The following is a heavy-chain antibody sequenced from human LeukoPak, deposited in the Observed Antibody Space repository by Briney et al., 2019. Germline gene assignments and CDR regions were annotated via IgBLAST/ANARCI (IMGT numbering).Heavy chain of an antibody. D-gene: IGHD2-15*01. CDR3: ARDRGAVAATWFDY. CDR1: GFTFSGYY. CDR2: IGGSSSGYT. Sequence: PGGSLRLSCAASGFTFSGYYMSWIRQAPGKGLEWVSCIGGSSSGYTNHADSVKGRFTISRDNAKNSLYLQMDGLRVEDTAVYYCARDRGAVAATWFDYWGQGTLVTVSS. J-gene: IGHJ4*02. V-gene: IGHV3-11*05.